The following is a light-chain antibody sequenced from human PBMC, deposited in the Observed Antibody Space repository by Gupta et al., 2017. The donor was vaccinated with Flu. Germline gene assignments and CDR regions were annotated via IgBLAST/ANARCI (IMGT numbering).Light chain of an antibody. CDR3: QQYNSFPMYT. J-gene: IGKJ2*01. CDR2: KAS. CDR1: QNINNW. V-gene: IGKV1-5*03. Sequence: DIPMTQSPSTLSASVGDRVTFTCRASQNINNWLAWYQQKPGKAPKLLIYKASILESGVPSRFTGSGSGTEFTLTISGLQPADFATYYCQQYNSFPMYTFGQGTKLEIK.